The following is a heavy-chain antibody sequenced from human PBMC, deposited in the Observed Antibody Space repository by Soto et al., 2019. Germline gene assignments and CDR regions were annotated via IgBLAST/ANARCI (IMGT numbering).Heavy chain of an antibody. D-gene: IGHD6-19*01. CDR3: ARAPYSSGWPDS. CDR2: ISYSGST. Sequence: SETLSLTCTVSGGSVSSGGYFWSWIRQPPGKGLEWIGYISYSGSTKYNPSLESRVTISVDTSNKNFSLKLASVTAADTAVYYCARAPYSSGWPDSWGQGTLVT. V-gene: IGHV4-61*03. J-gene: IGHJ4*02. CDR1: GGSVSSGGYF.